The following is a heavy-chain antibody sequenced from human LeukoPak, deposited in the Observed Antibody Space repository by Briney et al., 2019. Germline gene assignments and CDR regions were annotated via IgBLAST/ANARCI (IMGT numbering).Heavy chain of an antibody. CDR1: GYTFTGYY. V-gene: IGHV1-2*02. CDR2: MYPNSGAT. Sequence: ASVRVSCKASGYTFTGYYIHWVRQAPGQGLESMGWMYPNSGATNFAQAFQGRVTLTKDTSRTTVYMDLRNLRSDDTAFYYCARQIRRTYGAYEVFDFWGQGTLVTVSS. D-gene: IGHD4-17*01. J-gene: IGHJ4*02. CDR3: ARQIRRTYGAYEVFDF.